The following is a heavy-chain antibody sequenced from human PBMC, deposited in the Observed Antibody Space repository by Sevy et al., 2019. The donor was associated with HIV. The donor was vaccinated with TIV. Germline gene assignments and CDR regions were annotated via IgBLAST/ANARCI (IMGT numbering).Heavy chain of an antibody. CDR1: GYTFNNYY. J-gene: IGHJ4*02. D-gene: IGHD1-26*01. CDR2: INPTSSST. V-gene: IGHV1-46*02. Sequence: ASVKVSCKASGYTFNNYYIHWVRQAPGQGLQWMGVINPTSSSTYYPPKFQGRVTMTRDTSTSTVSMDLSSLRSEDTAVYYCAGGDGTGRCFDYWGQGTLVTVSS. CDR3: AGGDGTGRCFDY.